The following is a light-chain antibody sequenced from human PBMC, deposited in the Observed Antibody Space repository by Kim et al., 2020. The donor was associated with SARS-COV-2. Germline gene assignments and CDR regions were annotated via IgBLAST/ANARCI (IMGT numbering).Light chain of an antibody. CDR3: AAWDHSMSGRYV. J-gene: IGLJ1*01. CDR1: SSNIGSNY. Sequence: QRVTISCSGRSSNIGSNYVYWYQQLPGTAPRLLIYNNNQRPSGVPDRFSGSKSGTSASLAISGLQSEDEADFFCAAWDHSMSGRYVFGPGTKVTVL. CDR2: NNN. V-gene: IGLV1-47*01.